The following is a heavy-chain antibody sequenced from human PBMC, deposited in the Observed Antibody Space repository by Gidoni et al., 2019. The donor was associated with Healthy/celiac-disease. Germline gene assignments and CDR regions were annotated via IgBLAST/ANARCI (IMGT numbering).Heavy chain of an antibody. V-gene: IGHV3-48*01. CDR2: ISSSSSTI. Sequence: EVQLVESGGGLVQPGGSLRLSCAASGFPFSSYSMNWVRQAPGKGREWVSYISSSSSTIYYADSVKGRFTIARDNAKNSLYLQMNSLRAEDTAVYYCVFDYYDSSGMGYWGQGTLVTVSS. J-gene: IGHJ4*02. D-gene: IGHD3-22*01. CDR1: GFPFSSYS. CDR3: VFDYYDSSGMGY.